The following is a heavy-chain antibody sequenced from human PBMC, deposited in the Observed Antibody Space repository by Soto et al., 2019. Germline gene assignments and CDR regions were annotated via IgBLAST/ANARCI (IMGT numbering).Heavy chain of an antibody. V-gene: IGHV4-59*08. Sequence: PSETLSLTCTVSGGSISSYYWNWLRRPPGKGLEWIGFIYSSGITKYNPSLKSRVTISMDTSKNQFSLNLSSVTAADTAVYYCAREDYEHDSSGYYSSWGQGTLVTVSS. CDR3: AREDYEHDSSGYYSS. CDR1: GGSISSYY. J-gene: IGHJ5*02. CDR2: IYSSGIT. D-gene: IGHD3-22*01.